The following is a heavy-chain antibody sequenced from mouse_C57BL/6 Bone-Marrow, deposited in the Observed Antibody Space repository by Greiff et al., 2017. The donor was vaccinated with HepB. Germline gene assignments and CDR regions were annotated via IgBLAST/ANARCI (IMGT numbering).Heavy chain of an antibody. CDR1: GYTFTSYV. V-gene: IGHV1-14*01. CDR2: IYPYNDGT. J-gene: IGHJ4*01. CDR3: ARQGYGSSYRYAMDY. D-gene: IGHD1-1*01. Sequence: EVQLQQSGPELVKPGASVKMSCKASGYTFTSYVMHWVKQKPGQGLEWIGYIYPYNDGTKYNEKFKDKATLTSDKSSSTSYMALSSLTSEDSAVYYCARQGYGSSYRYAMDYWGQGTSVTVSS.